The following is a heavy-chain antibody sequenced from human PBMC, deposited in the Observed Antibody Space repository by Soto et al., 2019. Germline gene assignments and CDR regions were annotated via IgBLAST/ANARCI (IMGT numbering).Heavy chain of an antibody. CDR1: GGSFSCYY. J-gene: IGHJ6*02. CDR3: ARATXITMIVVVTGPNYGMDV. D-gene: IGHD3-22*01. CDR2: INHSGST. V-gene: IGHV4-34*01. Sequence: PSETLSLTCAVYGGSFSCYYWSWIRQPPGKGLEWIGEINHSGSTNYNPSLKSRVTISVDTSKNQFSLKLSSVTAADTAVYYCARATXITMIVVVTGPNYGMDVWGQGTTVTVSS.